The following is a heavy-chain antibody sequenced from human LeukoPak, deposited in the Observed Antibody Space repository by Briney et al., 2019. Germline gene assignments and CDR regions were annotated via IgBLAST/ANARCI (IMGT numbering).Heavy chain of an antibody. D-gene: IGHD6-13*01. CDR2: INPNSGGT. CDR3: ARAGSYSSSWGYVD. J-gene: IGHJ4*02. V-gene: IGHV1-2*02. CDR1: GYTFIGNY. Sequence: ASVKVSCKASGYTFIGNYMHWVRQAPGQGLEWMGWINPNSGGTNYAQKFQGRVTMTRDTSISTAYMELSRLRSDDTAVYYCARAGSYSSSWGYVDWGQGTLVTVSS.